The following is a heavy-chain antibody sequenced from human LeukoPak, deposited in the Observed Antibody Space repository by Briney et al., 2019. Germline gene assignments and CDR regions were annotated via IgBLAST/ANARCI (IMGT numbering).Heavy chain of an antibody. J-gene: IGHJ6*03. Sequence: GGSLRLSCTASGFTFSSYGMHWVRQAPGKGLEWVAIIWHDASNKYYADSVKGRFTISRDNSKNTLYLQMNSLRAEDTAVYYCARGSVLYYMDVWGKGTTVTVSS. D-gene: IGHD3-3*01. CDR2: IWHDASNK. V-gene: IGHV3-33*01. CDR1: GFTFSSYG. CDR3: ARGSVLYYMDV.